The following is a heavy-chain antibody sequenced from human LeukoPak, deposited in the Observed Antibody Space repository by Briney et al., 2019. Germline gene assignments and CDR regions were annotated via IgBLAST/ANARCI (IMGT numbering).Heavy chain of an antibody. D-gene: IGHD3-10*02. CDR3: AKCSASYSNDAFDV. CDR1: GFTFNNYA. J-gene: IGHJ3*01. CDR2: IRGGGSNT. Sequence: GGSLRLSCAASGFTFNNYAMNWVRQALGKGLEWVSYIRGGGSNTRYSDSVKGRFIISRDNSKNILYLQMNSLRAEDTAIYYCAKCSASYSNDAFDVWGRGTMVTVSS. V-gene: IGHV3-23*01.